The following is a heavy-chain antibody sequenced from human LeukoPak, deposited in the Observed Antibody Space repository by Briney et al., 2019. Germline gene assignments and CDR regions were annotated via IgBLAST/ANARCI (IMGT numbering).Heavy chain of an antibody. V-gene: IGHV4-31*02. CDR2: IYYSGST. Sequence: SETLSLAWTVAGGSISGGGYCWSLIRQRPGKGLEWIGYIYYSGSTYYNPSLKSRVTISVDTSKNQFSLKLSSVTAADTAVYYCARAAQRTGYYFDYWGQGTLVTVSS. CDR3: ARAAQRTGYYFDY. CDR1: GGSISGGGYC. J-gene: IGHJ4*02. D-gene: IGHD7-27*01.